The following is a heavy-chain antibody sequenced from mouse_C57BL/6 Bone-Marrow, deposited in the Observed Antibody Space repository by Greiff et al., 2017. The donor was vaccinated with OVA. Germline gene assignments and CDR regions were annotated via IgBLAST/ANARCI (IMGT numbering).Heavy chain of an antibody. Sequence: VKLMESGGGLVQPGGSLKLSCAASGFTFSDYYMYWVRQTPEKRLEWVAYISNGGGSTYYPDTVKGRFTISRDNAKNTLYLQMSRLKSEDTAMYYCARRDYYGSSYGGVDYWGQGTSVTVSS. CDR2: ISNGGGST. CDR1: GFTFSDYY. CDR3: ARRDYYGSSYGGVDY. D-gene: IGHD1-1*01. J-gene: IGHJ4*01. V-gene: IGHV5-12*01.